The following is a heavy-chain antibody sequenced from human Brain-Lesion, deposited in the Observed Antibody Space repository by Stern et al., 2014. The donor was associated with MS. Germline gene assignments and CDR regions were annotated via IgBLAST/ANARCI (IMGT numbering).Heavy chain of an antibody. V-gene: IGHV1-2*02. J-gene: IGHJ6*02. Sequence: QVQLVQSGAEVKKPGASVKGSCKTSGYIFNGYYIHWVRQAPGQGLEWMAWINPNTGGTKYAQKFQGRVTMSRDTSISTAYVELSSLTSDDTAVYYCARDHYLGMDVWGQGTTVTVSS. CDR3: ARDHYLGMDV. CDR1: GYIFNGYY. D-gene: IGHD1-26*01. CDR2: INPNTGGT.